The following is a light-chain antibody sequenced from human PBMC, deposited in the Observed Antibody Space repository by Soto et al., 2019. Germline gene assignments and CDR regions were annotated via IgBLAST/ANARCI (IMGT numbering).Light chain of an antibody. CDR3: NSFTTSGTYV. Sequence: QSALTQPASVSDSPGQSIAISCTGTSSDVGAYNYVSWYQQYPGKAPKLMIFDVSYRPSGVSNRFSGSKSGNTASLTISGLQAEDEADYYCNSFTTSGTYVFGTGTKVTVL. CDR1: SSDVGAYNY. CDR2: DVS. J-gene: IGLJ1*01. V-gene: IGLV2-14*01.